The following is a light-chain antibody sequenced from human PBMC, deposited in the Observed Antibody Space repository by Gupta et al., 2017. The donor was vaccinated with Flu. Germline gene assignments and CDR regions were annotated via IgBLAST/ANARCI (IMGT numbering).Light chain of an antibody. V-gene: IGKV1-39*01. Sequence: SRSVGDRVTITCRASQSISTYLNWYQQKPGKAPKLLIYAASTLQTGVPLRFSGSGSGTDFALTISSLRPEDFATYYCQQSYTNLWTFGQGTKVEIK. J-gene: IGKJ1*01. CDR2: AAS. CDR1: QSISTY. CDR3: QQSYTNLWT.